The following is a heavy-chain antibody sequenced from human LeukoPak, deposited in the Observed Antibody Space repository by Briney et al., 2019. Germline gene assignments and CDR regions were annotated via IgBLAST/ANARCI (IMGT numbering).Heavy chain of an antibody. V-gene: IGHV4-30-2*01. J-gene: IGHJ4*02. Sequence: SQTLSLTCAVPGGSISGGGYSWSWIRQPLGKGLEWIVYIYHSGSTYYNPSLKSRVTMSVDRSKNHFSLKLSSVTAADTAVYYCARVSSGGYFDYWGQGTLVSVSS. CDR3: ARVSSGGYFDY. D-gene: IGHD3-16*01. CDR2: IYHSGST. CDR1: GGSISGGGYS.